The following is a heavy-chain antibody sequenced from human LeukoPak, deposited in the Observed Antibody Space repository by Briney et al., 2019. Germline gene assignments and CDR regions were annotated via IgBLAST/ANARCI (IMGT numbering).Heavy chain of an antibody. CDR3: ARSGGRYYYYYMDV. CDR1: GGSFSGYY. CDR2: INHSGST. D-gene: IGHD3-10*01. Sequence: SETLSLTCAVYGGSFSGYYWSWIRQPPGKGLEWIGEINHSGSTNYNPSLKSRVTISVDTSKNQFSLKLSSVTAADTAVYYCARSGGRYYYYYMDVWGKGTTVTVSS. V-gene: IGHV4-34*01. J-gene: IGHJ6*03.